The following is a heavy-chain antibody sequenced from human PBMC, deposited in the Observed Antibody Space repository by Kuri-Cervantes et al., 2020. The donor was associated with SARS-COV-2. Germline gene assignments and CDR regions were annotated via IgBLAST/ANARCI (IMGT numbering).Heavy chain of an antibody. V-gene: IGHV1-24*01. CDR3: ARSGTVLWFGELFPGTTGNWFDP. Sequence: ASVKVSCKVSGYTLTELSMHWVRQAPGKGREWMGGFDPEDGETIYAQKFQGRVTMTEDTSTDTAYMELSSLRSDDTAVYYCARSGTVLWFGELFPGTTGNWFDPWGQGTLVTVSS. D-gene: IGHD3-10*01. J-gene: IGHJ5*02. CDR1: GYTLTELS. CDR2: FDPEDGET.